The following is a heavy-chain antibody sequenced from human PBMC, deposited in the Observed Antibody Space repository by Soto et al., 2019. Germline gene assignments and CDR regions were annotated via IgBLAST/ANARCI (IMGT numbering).Heavy chain of an antibody. CDR1: GGPISSAEFC. CDR2: IYYSGTT. Sequence: SETLSLTCTVSGGPISSAEFCWTWLRQPPGKGLEWLGYIYYSGTTYYTPSLKGRLIISIDTSRNQFSRSLNSVTAADTAVYFCAREPYLPMARNDFWGRRAQVAVSS. J-gene: IGHJ4*02. D-gene: IGHD3-10*01. V-gene: IGHV4-30-4*01. CDR3: AREPYLPMARNDF.